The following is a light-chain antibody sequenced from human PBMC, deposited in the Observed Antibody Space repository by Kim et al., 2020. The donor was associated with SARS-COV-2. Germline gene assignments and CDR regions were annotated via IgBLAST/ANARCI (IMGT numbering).Light chain of an antibody. V-gene: IGKV1-9*01. Sequence: SASGRDRVPVTCRASQGISRSVAWSQQKPAKAPKLLIYAASTLQSGVPSRFSGSGSGTDFTLTISSLQPEDFATYNCQQLNSYPWTFGQGTKLEI. CDR1: QGISRS. CDR3: QQLNSYPWT. CDR2: AAS. J-gene: IGKJ2*02.